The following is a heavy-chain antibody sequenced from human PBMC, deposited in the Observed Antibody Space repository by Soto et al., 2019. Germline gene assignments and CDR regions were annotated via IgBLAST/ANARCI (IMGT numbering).Heavy chain of an antibody. CDR1: GYTFTHYG. CDR3: ARDVPGSGVPFWDY. CDR2: ISAYNGNT. J-gene: IGHJ4*02. V-gene: IGHV1-18*04. D-gene: IGHD2-15*01. Sequence: QIQLVQSGAEMKKPGASVKVSCKPSGYTFTHYGVTWLRQAPGQGPEWMGWISAYNGNTDYAHKFQGRVALTTDTSTSTAYMELRGLSPDDTAVYYCARDVPGSGVPFWDYWGQGTLVTVSS.